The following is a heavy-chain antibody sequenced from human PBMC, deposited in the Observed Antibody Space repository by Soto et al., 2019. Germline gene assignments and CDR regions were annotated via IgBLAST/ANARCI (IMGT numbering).Heavy chain of an antibody. CDR2: IYYTGTP. J-gene: IGHJ4*02. CDR3: ARGEGDGYNYELDY. V-gene: IGHV4-31*03. Sequence: SLTCTVSGASISRGGYYWSWIRQRPGKGLEWIGYIYYTGTPYYNPSLQSRVTLSVDTSTNQFSLRLSSVTAADTAVYYCARGEGDGYNYELDYWGQGSLVTVSS. D-gene: IGHD5-12*01. CDR1: GASISRGGYY.